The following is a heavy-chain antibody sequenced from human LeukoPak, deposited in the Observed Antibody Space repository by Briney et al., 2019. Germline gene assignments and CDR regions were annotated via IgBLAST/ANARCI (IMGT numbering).Heavy chain of an antibody. V-gene: IGHV3-7*01. CDR2: INLDGSEE. J-gene: IGHJ4*02. CDR1: GFTFSSYW. Sequence: GGSLRLSCVASGFTFSSYWMSWVRQAPGKGLEWVAKINLDGSEESYVDSVKGRFTISRDNAKNSLYLQMNSLRAEDTAVYYCARDGEYYDSSGYYQKDFDYWGQGTLVTVSS. D-gene: IGHD3-22*01. CDR3: ARDGEYYDSSGYYQKDFDY.